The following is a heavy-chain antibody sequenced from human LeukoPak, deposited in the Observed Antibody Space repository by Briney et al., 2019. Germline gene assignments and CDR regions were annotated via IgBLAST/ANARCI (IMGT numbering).Heavy chain of an antibody. CDR2: ISWNSGSI. Sequence: GGSLRLSCAASGFTFSSYWMSWVRQAPGKGLEWVSGISWNSGSIGYADSVKGRFTISRDNAKNSLYLQMNSLRAEDTALYYCAKSRSGIQLWPSFDYWGQGTLVTVSS. D-gene: IGHD5-18*01. V-gene: IGHV3-9*01. J-gene: IGHJ4*02. CDR1: GFTFSSYW. CDR3: AKSRSGIQLWPSFDY.